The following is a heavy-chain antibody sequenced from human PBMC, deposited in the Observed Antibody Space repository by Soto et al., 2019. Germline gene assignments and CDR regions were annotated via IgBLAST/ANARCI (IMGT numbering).Heavy chain of an antibody. CDR1: GGSISSYY. Sequence: PSETLSLTCTVSGGSISSYYWSWIRQPPGKGLEWIGYIYYSGSTNYNPSLKSRVTISVDTSKNQFSLKLSSVTAADTAVYYCARLHRSAQYYFDYWGQGTLVTVSS. CDR2: IYYSGST. CDR3: ARLHRSAQYYFDY. D-gene: IGHD3-10*01. V-gene: IGHV4-59*08. J-gene: IGHJ4*02.